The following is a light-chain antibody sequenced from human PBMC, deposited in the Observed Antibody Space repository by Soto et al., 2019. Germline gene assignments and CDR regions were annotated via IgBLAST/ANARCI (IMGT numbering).Light chain of an antibody. Sequence: QSALTQPASVSGSPGQSITISCTGTSSDVGAYNYVSWYQHHPGKAPKLMIYDVSNRPSGVSNRFSGSKSGNTASLTISGRQAEDEADYYCKAYTSRTTLVFGGGTKRTVL. CDR1: SSDVGAYNY. V-gene: IGLV2-14*03. CDR2: DVS. J-gene: IGLJ2*01. CDR3: KAYTSRTTLV.